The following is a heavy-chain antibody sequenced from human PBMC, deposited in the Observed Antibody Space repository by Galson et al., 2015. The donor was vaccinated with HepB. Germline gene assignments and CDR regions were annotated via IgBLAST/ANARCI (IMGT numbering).Heavy chain of an antibody. CDR3: AKEAGP. CDR2: IYLDDSDT. CDR1: GDSFSNYW. V-gene: IGHV5-51*01. Sequence: QSGAEVKKPGESLKISCKVSGDSFSNYWIGWVRQMPGKGLEWMGLIYLDDSDTRYSPSFQGQVTISADKPISTAYLQWSSLRASDTATYYCAKEAGPWGQGTLVTVSS. J-gene: IGHJ5*02.